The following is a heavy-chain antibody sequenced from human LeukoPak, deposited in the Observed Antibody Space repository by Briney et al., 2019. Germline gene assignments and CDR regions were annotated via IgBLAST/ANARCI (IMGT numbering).Heavy chain of an antibody. D-gene: IGHD3-10*01. J-gene: IGHJ4*02. Sequence: ASVKVSCKASGYTFTSYGISWVRQAPGQGLEWMGWISAYNGNTNYAQKLQGRVTMTTDTSTSTAYMELRSLRSDDTAVYYCARGAIGGHEGSPFDYWGQGTLVTVSS. CDR1: GYTFTSYG. V-gene: IGHV1-18*01. CDR3: ARGAIGGHEGSPFDY. CDR2: ISAYNGNT.